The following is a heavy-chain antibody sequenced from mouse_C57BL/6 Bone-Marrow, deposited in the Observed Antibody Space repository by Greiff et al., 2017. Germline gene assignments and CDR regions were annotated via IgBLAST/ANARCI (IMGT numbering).Heavy chain of an antibody. V-gene: IGHV5-17*01. J-gene: IGHJ2*01. CDR1: GFTFSDYG. CDR2: ISSGSSTI. Sequence: EVQLQESGGGLVKPGGSLKLSCAASGFTFSDYGMHWVRQAPEKGLEWVAYISSGSSTIYYADTVKGRFTISRDTAKNTLFLQMTSLRSEDTAMYYCAILRGPFDYWGQGTTLTVSS. CDR3: AILRGPFDY. D-gene: IGHD1-1*01.